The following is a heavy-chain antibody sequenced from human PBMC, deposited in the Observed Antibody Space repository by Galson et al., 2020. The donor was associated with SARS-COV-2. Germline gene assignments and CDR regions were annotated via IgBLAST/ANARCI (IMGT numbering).Heavy chain of an antibody. CDR3: ARGRQLLLLQDGMDA. Sequence: GGSLRLSCAASGFTVSSNYMSWVRHAPGKGLEWVSVIFSGGSTYNADSAKGRFTITRDNSKNTLYLQMNSLRAEDTAVYYCARGRQLLLLQDGMDAWGQGTTVTVSS. CDR1: GFTVSSNY. CDR2: IFSGGST. D-gene: IGHD3-22*01. J-gene: IGHJ6*02. V-gene: IGHV3-53*01.